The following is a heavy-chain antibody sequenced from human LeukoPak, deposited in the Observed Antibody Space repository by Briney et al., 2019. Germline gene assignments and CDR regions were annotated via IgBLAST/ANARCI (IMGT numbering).Heavy chain of an antibody. J-gene: IGHJ4*02. CDR1: GGSISSSSYY. V-gene: IGHV4-39*07. Sequence: SETLSLTCTVSGGSISSSSYYWGWIRQPPGKGLEWIGSIYYSGSTYYNPSLKSRVTISVDTSNNQFSLKLTSVTAADTAVYYCARDLWGMVDYWGQGTLVTVSS. CDR3: ARDLWGMVDY. D-gene: IGHD3-16*01. CDR2: IYYSGST.